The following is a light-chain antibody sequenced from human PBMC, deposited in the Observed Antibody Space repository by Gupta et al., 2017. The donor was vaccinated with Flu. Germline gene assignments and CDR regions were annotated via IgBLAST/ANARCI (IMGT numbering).Light chain of an antibody. CDR2: EVT. CDR3: ASYTTTSTWL. V-gene: IGLV2-14*01. Sequence: QSTLTQPASVSGSPGQSITISCTGTSSDVGGYSYVSWYQQNPGKAPKLMIYEVTDRPSGISNRFSGSKSGNTASLTISGLQAEDEADYFCASYTTTSTWLFGGGTKLTVL. J-gene: IGLJ3*02. CDR1: SSDVGGYSY.